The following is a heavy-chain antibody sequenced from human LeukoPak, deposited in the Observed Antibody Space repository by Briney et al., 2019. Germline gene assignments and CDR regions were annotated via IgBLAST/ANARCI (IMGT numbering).Heavy chain of an antibody. CDR2: FDPEDVEI. J-gene: IGHJ3*01. D-gene: IGHD3-22*01. CDR1: GQSLSELS. V-gene: IGHV1-24*01. CDR3: VAAHDGSAPFNDDVFNL. Sequence: ASVKVSCKVSGQSLSELSIHWVRQAPGKGPEWMGGFDPEDVEISYAQKVQGRVTMTEDTSTDTAYMEMSSLRSEDTALYYCVAAHDGSAPFNDDVFNLWGQGTMVIVSS.